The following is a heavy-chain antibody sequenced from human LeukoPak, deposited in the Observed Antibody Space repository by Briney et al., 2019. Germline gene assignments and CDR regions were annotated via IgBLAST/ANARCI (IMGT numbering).Heavy chain of an antibody. CDR2: IYHSGST. J-gene: IGHJ5*02. V-gene: IGHV4-4*03. CDR3: AQTVDTAMVPFEP. CDR1: GDSISTTNW. Sequence: PETLSLTCAVSGDSISTTNWWSWVRQPPGKGLEWIGEIYHSGSTNYNPSLKSRVTISVDKSKHQFSLKLSSVTAADTAVYYCAQTVDTAMVPFEPWGQGTLVTVSS. D-gene: IGHD5-18*01.